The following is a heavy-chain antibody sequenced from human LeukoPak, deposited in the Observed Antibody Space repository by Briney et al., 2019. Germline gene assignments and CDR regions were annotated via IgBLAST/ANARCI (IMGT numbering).Heavy chain of an antibody. CDR1: GYTFTSYY. Sequence: ASVKVSCKASGYTFTSYYMHWVRQAPGQGLEWMGIINPSGGSTSYAQKFQGRVTITADKSTSTAYMELSSLRSEDTAVYYCARDHLGGTKQVGATGYYYYGMDVWGQGTTVTVSS. J-gene: IGHJ6*02. CDR3: ARDHLGGTKQVGATGYYYYGMDV. CDR2: INPSGGST. V-gene: IGHV1-46*01. D-gene: IGHD1-26*01.